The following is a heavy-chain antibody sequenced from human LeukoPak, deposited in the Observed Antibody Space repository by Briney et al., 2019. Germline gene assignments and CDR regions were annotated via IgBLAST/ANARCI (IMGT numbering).Heavy chain of an antibody. CDR3: TTAVRITGFDY. J-gene: IGHJ4*02. D-gene: IGHD3-16*01. CDR2: ISSGGTTI. V-gene: IGHV3-48*03. CDR1: GFTFSGHE. Sequence: PGGSLRLSCAVSGFTFSGHEMNWVRQAPGKGLEWVSYISSGGTTIYYADSVKGRFTISRDNAKNSLYLQMNGLKTEDTAVYYCTTAVRITGFDYWGQGTLVTVSS.